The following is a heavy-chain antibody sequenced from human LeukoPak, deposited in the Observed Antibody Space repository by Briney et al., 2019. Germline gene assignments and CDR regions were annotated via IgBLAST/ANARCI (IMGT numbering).Heavy chain of an antibody. CDR2: MNPNGGGA. CDR3: ARSTPATYCHFYYYLDV. J-gene: IGHJ6*03. D-gene: IGHD5-24*01. Sequence: ASVKLSCTASGYTFTGYCMHWVRQALGQGLEWVRWMNPNGGGAKNAPNFQGRVIMTTDTSISTASMEQSSLTSDDPAVYYCARSTPATYCHFYYYLDVWGKGSTVTVSS. V-gene: IGHV1-2*02. CDR1: GYTFTGYC.